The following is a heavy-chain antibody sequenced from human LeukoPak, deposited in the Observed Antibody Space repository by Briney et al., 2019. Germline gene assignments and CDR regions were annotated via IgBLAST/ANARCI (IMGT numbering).Heavy chain of an antibody. CDR1: GFTFSSYG. CDR3: ARDFELSH. Sequence: RGSLRLSCAASGFTFSSYGMHWVRQAPGKGLEWVALIWYDGSSKHYAGSVRGRFTISRDNSKNTLYLQMNSLRAEDTAVYYCARDFELSHWGQGTLVTVSS. CDR2: IWYDGSSK. D-gene: IGHD3-16*02. J-gene: IGHJ4*02. V-gene: IGHV3-33*01.